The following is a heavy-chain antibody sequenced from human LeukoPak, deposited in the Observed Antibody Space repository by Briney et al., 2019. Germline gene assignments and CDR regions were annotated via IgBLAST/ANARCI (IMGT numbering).Heavy chain of an antibody. CDR3: AKSHSDPPPVPPGVDY. CDR2: ISSSGSTI. CDR1: GFTFSDYY. Sequence: KPGGSLRLSCAASGFTFSDYYMSWIRQAPGKGLEWVSYISSSGSTIYYADSVKGRFTISRDNAKNSLYLQMNSLRAEDTAVYYCAKSHSDPPPVPPGVDYWGQGTLVTASS. J-gene: IGHJ4*02. D-gene: IGHD3-10*01. V-gene: IGHV3-11*04.